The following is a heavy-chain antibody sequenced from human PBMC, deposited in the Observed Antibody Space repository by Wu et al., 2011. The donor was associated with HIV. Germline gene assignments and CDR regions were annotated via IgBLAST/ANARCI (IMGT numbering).Heavy chain of an antibody. CDR1: GYTFIDYH. CDR2: IDPEDGKT. CDR3: ATAVTLGYCSGGSCYAFDI. D-gene: IGHD2-15*01. J-gene: IGHJ3*02. V-gene: IGHV1-69-2*01. Sequence: EVRLVQSGAEVKKPGTTVKISCKVSGYTFIDYHLFWVQQAPGKGLEWLGLIDPEDGKTEYTDKFQGRFTITADTSTDTAYMELNSLRSEDTAVYYCATAVTLGYCSGGSCYAFDIWGQGTMVTVSS.